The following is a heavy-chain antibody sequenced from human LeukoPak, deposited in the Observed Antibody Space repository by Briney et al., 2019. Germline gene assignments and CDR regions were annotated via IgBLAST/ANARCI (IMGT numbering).Heavy chain of an antibody. D-gene: IGHD1-14*01. V-gene: IGHV3-53*01. Sequence: PGGSLRLSCAASGFTVITNDMTWVRQAPGKGLEWVSVLYNYGNTKYADPVQGRFTISRDNSKNTLYLEMNSLSPDDTAVYYCARGVEPLAANTLAYWGQGTLVPVSS. CDR1: GFTVITND. CDR3: ARGVEPLAANTLAY. J-gene: IGHJ4*02. CDR2: LYNYGNT.